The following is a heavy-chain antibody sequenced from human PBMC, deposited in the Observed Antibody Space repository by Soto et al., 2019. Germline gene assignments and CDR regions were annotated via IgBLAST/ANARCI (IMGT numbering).Heavy chain of an antibody. Sequence: VPLVQSGAEVKKPGSSVKVSCKASGGTFSSYTISWVRQAPGQGLEWMGRIIPILGIANYAQKFQGRVTITADKSTSTAYMELSSLRSEDTAVYYCAREARGKVCFGEQQFDYWGQGTLVTVSS. CDR1: GGTFSSYT. CDR3: AREARGKVCFGEQQFDY. V-gene: IGHV1-69*08. D-gene: IGHD3-10*01. J-gene: IGHJ4*02. CDR2: IIPILGIA.